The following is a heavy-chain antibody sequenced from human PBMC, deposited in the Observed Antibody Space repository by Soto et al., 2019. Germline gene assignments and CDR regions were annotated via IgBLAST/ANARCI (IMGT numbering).Heavy chain of an antibody. CDR3: VKDRGCTNGVCYGCFDY. Sequence: GSLRLSCSASGFTFSSYAMHWVRQAPGKGLEYVSAISSNGGSTYYADSVQGRFTISRDNSKNTLYLQMISLRAEDTAVYYCVKDRGCTNGVCYGCFDYWGQGALVTVSS. CDR1: GFTFSSYA. J-gene: IGHJ4*02. V-gene: IGHV3-64D*06. D-gene: IGHD2-8*01. CDR2: ISSNGGST.